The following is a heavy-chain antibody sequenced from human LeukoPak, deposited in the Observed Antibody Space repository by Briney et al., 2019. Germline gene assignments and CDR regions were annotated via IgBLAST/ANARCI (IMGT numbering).Heavy chain of an antibody. V-gene: IGHV5-51*01. J-gene: IGHJ4*02. CDR2: IYPGDSDT. CDR1: GYSFTSYW. CDR3: ALPCSSTSCYSGGVDY. Sequence: GESLKISCNGSGYSFTSYWIGWVRQMPGKGLEWMGIIYPGDSDTRYSPSFQGQVTISADKSISTAYLQWSSLKASDTAMYYCALPCSSTSCYSGGVDYWGQGTLVTVSS. D-gene: IGHD2-2*01.